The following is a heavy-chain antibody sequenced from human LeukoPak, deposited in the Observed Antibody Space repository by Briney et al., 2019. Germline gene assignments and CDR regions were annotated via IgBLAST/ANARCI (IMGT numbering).Heavy chain of an antibody. D-gene: IGHD2-15*01. V-gene: IGHV3-20*04. CDR3: ARSVAASRDY. CDR2: INWNGGST. Sequence: GGSLRLSCAASGFTFDDYGMSWVRQAPGKGLELVSDINWNGGSTGYADSVKGRFTISRDNAKNSMYLQMNSLRAEDTALYYCARSVAASRDYWGQGTLVTVSS. J-gene: IGHJ4*02. CDR1: GFTFDDYG.